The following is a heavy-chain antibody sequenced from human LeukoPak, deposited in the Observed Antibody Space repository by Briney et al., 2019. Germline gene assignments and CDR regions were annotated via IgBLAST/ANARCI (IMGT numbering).Heavy chain of an antibody. Sequence: PSETLSLTCTVSGGSISSYYWSWIRQPPGEGLEWIGYIYYSGSTNYNPSLKSRVTISVDTSKNQFSLKLSSVTAADTAVYYCAGPNGSGRDRPNTDYWGQGTLVTVSS. J-gene: IGHJ4*02. D-gene: IGHD3-10*01. CDR3: AGPNGSGRDRPNTDY. V-gene: IGHV4-59*01. CDR2: IYYSGST. CDR1: GGSISSYY.